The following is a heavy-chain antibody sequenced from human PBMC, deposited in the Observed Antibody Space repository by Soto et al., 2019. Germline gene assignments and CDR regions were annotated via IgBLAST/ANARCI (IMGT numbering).Heavy chain of an antibody. CDR2: IYYSGST. Sequence: SETLSLTCTVAGGSISSYYWSWIRQPPGKGLEWDGYIYYSGSTNYNPSLKSRVTISVDTSKNQFSLKLNSMTAADTAVYYCARHNYGSGSTYFDYWGQGTPVTVSS. CDR3: ARHNYGSGSTYFDY. CDR1: GGSISSYY. V-gene: IGHV4-59*08. D-gene: IGHD3-10*01. J-gene: IGHJ4*02.